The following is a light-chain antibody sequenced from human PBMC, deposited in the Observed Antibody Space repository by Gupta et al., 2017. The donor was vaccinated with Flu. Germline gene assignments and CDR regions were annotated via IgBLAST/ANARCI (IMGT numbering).Light chain of an antibody. V-gene: IGKV1-33*01. Sequence: DIQMTQSPLSLPASVGDRVTITCQASQEIEKYLNWFQHKKGEAPKLLIYDVARRETGVTSRFSGSGSGTNFTFTIRDVQPEEFATYHCQQYYSLPYTFGQGTTLDFK. J-gene: IGKJ2*01. CDR2: DVA. CDR1: QEIEKY. CDR3: QQYYSLPYT.